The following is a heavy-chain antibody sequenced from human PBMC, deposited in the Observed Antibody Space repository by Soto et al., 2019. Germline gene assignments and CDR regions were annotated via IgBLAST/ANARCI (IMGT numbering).Heavy chain of an antibody. CDR2: ISGSGGST. CDR3: AKILITIFGVVIIPYYYYMDV. J-gene: IGHJ6*03. Sequence: EVQLLESGGGLVQPGGSLRLSCAASGFTFSSYAMSWVRQAPGKGLEWVSAISGSGGSTYYADSVKGLFTISRDNSKNTLYLQMNSLRAEDTAVYYCAKILITIFGVVIIPYYYYMDVWGKGTTVTVSS. CDR1: GFTFSSYA. V-gene: IGHV3-23*01. D-gene: IGHD3-3*01.